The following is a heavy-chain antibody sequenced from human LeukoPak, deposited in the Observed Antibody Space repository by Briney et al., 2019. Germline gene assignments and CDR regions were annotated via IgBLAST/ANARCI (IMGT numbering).Heavy chain of an antibody. CDR1: GFTFSSYS. CDR3: AKGRGAVAGTFDY. V-gene: IGHV3-21*04. CDR2: ISSSSSYI. J-gene: IGHJ4*02. Sequence: GGSLRLSCAASGFTFSSYSMNWVRQAPGKGLEWVSSISSSSSYIYYADSVKGRFTISRDNSKNTLFLQMNSLRAEDTAVYYCAKGRGAVAGTFDYWGQGTLVTVSS. D-gene: IGHD6-19*01.